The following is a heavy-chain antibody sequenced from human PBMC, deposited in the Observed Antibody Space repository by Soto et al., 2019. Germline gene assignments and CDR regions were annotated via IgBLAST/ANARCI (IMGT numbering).Heavy chain of an antibody. CDR1: GASISSHY. CDR3: ARERWTCRGDGCYGGFDY. V-gene: IGHV4-59*11. CDR2: IHHSGTT. D-gene: IGHD2-15*01. J-gene: IGHJ4*02. Sequence: QVQLQESGPGLVKPSETLSLTCTVSGASISSHYWTWIRQPPGKGLEWIGYIHHSGTTNYKPSLKSRVNMAVDMSKSQCSLNLSSVTAADTAVYYCARERWTCRGDGCYGGFDYWGRGTLVTVTS.